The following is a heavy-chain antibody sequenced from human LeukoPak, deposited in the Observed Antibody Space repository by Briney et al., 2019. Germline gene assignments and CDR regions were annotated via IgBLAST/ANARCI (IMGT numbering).Heavy chain of an antibody. D-gene: IGHD4-11*01. CDR3: ARDSADSNYYFDY. J-gene: IGHJ4*02. V-gene: IGHV4-59*01. Sequence: KPSETLSLTCTVSGGSISSYYWSWIRQPPGKGLERIGYIYYSGSTNYNPSLKSRVTISVDTSKNQFSLRLSSVTAADTAVYYCARDSADSNYYFDYWGQGTLVTVSS. CDR1: GGSISSYY. CDR2: IYYSGST.